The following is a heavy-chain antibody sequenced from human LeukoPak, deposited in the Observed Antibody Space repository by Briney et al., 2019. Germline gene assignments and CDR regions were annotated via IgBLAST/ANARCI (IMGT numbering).Heavy chain of an antibody. J-gene: IGHJ3*01. CDR3: AKDLGV. CDR1: GFTFSSSG. V-gene: IGHV3-30*02. CDR2: IRYDGVDT. Sequence: GGSLRLSCAASGFTFSSSGMHWVRQAPGKGPEWVAFIRYDGVDTFYVDSVKGRFTISRDNSKNTLYLQMNSLRPEDTAVYYCAKDLGVWGQGTMVTVSS.